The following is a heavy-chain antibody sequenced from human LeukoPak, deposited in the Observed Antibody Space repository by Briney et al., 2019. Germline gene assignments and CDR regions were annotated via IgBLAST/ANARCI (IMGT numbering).Heavy chain of an antibody. Sequence: GSLRLSCAASGFTFSGYAMSWVRQAPGKGLEWVSAISGSGGSTYYADSVKGRFTISRDNSKNTLYLQMNSLRAEDTAVYYCATYYDFWSGSKRFDYWGQGTLVTVSS. CDR3: ATYYDFWSGSKRFDY. CDR1: GFTFSGYA. CDR2: ISGSGGST. V-gene: IGHV3-23*01. J-gene: IGHJ4*02. D-gene: IGHD3-3*01.